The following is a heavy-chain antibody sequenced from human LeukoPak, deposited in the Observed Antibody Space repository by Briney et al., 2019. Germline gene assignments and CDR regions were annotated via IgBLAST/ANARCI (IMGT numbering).Heavy chain of an antibody. V-gene: IGHV3-73*01. CDR1: GFTFSGSA. J-gene: IGHJ4*02. D-gene: IGHD3-10*01. CDR2: IRSKANSYAT. Sequence: GGSLRLSCAASGFTFSGSAMHWVRQTSGKGLEWVGRIRSKANSYATAYAASVKGRFTISRDDSKNTAYLQMNSLKTEDTAVYYCTRHTAVRGDKGVDYWGQGTLVTVSS. CDR3: TRHTAVRGDKGVDY.